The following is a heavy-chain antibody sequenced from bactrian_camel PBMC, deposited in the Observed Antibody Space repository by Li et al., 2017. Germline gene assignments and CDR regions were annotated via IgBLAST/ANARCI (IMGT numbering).Heavy chain of an antibody. CDR1: GLTLSSHC. V-gene: IGHV3S53*01. CDR2: INSDGSK. CDR3: TADTVDVCSGSWCRGYEYSS. D-gene: IGHD3*01. J-gene: IGHJ4*01. Sequence: HVQLVESGGGLVQPGGSLRLSCATSGLTLSSHCMGWFRQVPGKEREAIAYINSDGSKSYADSVKGRFTLSKDNAENTLYLSMNSLKPEDTAVYYRTADTVDVCSGSWCRGYEYSSWGQGTQVTVS.